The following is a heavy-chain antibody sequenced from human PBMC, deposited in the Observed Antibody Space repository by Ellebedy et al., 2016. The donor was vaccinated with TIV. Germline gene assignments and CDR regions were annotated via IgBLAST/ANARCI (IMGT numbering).Heavy chain of an antibody. D-gene: IGHD6-6*01. CDR3: ARQGKRPFDF. V-gene: IGHV5-51*01. Sequence: PGGSLRLSCKASGYSFTTYCIGWVRQITGIGLQWMGIIYPGDSETITRYSPSFQGHVTISVDNSINTAYLQWSSLKASDTAMYYCARQGKRPFDFWGQGTLVTVSS. J-gene: IGHJ4*02. CDR2: IYPGDSET. CDR1: GYSFTTYC.